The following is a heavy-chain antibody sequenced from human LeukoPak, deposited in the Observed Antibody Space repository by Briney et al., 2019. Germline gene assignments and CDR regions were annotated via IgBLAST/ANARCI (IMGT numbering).Heavy chain of an antibody. V-gene: IGHV3-30*02. CDR1: GFTFSSYG. CDR3: AKGTTRAGRWIEDFDY. J-gene: IGHJ4*02. D-gene: IGHD6-13*01. Sequence: GGPLRLSCAASGFTFSSYGMHWVRQAPGKGLEWVAFIRFDGTNKYSADSVKGRFTISRDNSKDTLYLQMNSLRAEDTAVYYCAKGTTRAGRWIEDFDYWGQGTLVTVSS. CDR2: IRFDGTNK.